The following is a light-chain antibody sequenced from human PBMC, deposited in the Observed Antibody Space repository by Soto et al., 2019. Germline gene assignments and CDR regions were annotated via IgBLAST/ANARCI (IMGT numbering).Light chain of an antibody. CDR1: QRLLYSDGETY. CDR3: MQDTHWPPYT. CDR2: KVS. V-gene: IGKV2-30*01. Sequence: DVVMTQSPRSLPVTLGQPASISCRSSQRLLYSDGETYLDWFHQTPGQSPRSLIYKVSNRNSGVLDGFIGSGSCAAFTLKISRVEAYDVGFSYCMQDTHWPPYTFGQGTRLEIK. J-gene: IGKJ2*01.